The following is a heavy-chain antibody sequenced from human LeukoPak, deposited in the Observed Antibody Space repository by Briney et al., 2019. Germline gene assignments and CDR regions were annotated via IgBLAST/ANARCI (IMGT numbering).Heavy chain of an antibody. Sequence: SETLSLTCTVSGGSISSYYWSWIRQPAGKGLEWIGRIYTSGSTNCNPSLKSRVTMSVDTSKNQFSLKLSPVTAADTAVYYCARESWCSGGSCPGYYYYMDVWGKGTTVTVSS. V-gene: IGHV4-4*07. CDR3: ARESWCSGGSCPGYYYYMDV. CDR1: GGSISSYY. D-gene: IGHD2-15*01. J-gene: IGHJ6*03. CDR2: IYTSGST.